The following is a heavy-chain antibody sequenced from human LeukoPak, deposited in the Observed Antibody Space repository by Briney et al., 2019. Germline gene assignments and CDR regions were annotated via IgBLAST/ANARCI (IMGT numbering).Heavy chain of an antibody. CDR1: GFTFSXHG. Sequence: GGSXRLSCVGSGFTFSXHGLHWVRQAPGKGLEXVAFIRDDGSKTHYADSLKGRFTISRDNAKNSLYLQMNSLRVEDTAVYYCTRDSESWTVTGPRFDYWGQGTLVTVSS. CDR2: IRDDGSKT. V-gene: IGHV3-30*02. CDR3: TRDSESWTVTGPRFDY. D-gene: IGHD6-19*01. J-gene: IGHJ4*02.